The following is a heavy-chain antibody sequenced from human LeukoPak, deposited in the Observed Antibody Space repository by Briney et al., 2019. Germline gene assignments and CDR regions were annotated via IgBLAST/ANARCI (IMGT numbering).Heavy chain of an antibody. D-gene: IGHD3-22*01. CDR2: ISYDGSNK. V-gene: IGHV3-30-3*01. CDR1: GFTFSSYA. J-gene: IGHJ4*02. CDR3: ARDGGHYYDS. Sequence: GGSLRLSCAASGFTFSSYAMHWVRQAPGKGLEWVAVISYDGSNKYYADSVKGRFTISRDDSKNTLYLQMNSLRAEDTAVYYCARDGGHYYDSGGQGTLVTVSS.